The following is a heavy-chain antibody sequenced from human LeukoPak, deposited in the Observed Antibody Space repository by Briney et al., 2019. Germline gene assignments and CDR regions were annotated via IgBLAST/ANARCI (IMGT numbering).Heavy chain of an antibody. CDR3: ARVSSSSWPYYYYYGMDV. CDR2: IYHSGNT. J-gene: IGHJ6*02. D-gene: IGHD6-13*01. CDR1: GYSISSGYY. Sequence: SETLSLTCTVSGYSISSGYYWGWIRQPPGKGLEWIGSIYHSGNTYYNPSLKSRVTISVDKSKNQFSLKLSSVTAADTAVYYCARVSSSSWPYYYYYGMDVWGQGTTVTVSS. V-gene: IGHV4-38-2*02.